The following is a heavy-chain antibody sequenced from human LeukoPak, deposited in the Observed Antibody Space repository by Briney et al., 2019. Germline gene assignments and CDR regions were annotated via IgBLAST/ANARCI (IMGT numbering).Heavy chain of an antibody. V-gene: IGHV4-34*01. CDR3: ARSEGQLGPIDY. Sequence: PSETLSLTCTVSGGSISSYYWSWIRQPPGKGLEWIGEINHSGSTNYNPSLKSRVTISADTSKNQFSLKLSSVTAADTAVYYCARSEGQLGPIDYWGQGTLVTVSS. D-gene: IGHD6-6*01. J-gene: IGHJ4*02. CDR1: GGSISSYY. CDR2: INHSGST.